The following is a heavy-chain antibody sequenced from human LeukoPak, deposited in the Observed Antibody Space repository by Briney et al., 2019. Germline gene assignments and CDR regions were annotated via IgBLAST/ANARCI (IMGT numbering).Heavy chain of an antibody. V-gene: IGHV3-23*01. CDR1: GFTFSSYA. CDR3: AKGTGIVGATRGY. CDR2: ISGSGGST. Sequence: GGSLRLSCAASGFTFSSYAMSWVRQAPGKGLEWVSAISGSGGSTYYADSVKGRFTISRDTSKNTLYLQMNSLRAEDTAVYYCAKGTGIVGATRGYWGQGTLVTVSS. J-gene: IGHJ4*02. D-gene: IGHD1-26*01.